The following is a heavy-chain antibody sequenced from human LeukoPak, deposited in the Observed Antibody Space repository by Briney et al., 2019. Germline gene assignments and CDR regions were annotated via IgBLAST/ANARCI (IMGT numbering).Heavy chain of an antibody. J-gene: IGHJ4*02. CDR2: IHHSGST. CDR1: GYFISSGYY. V-gene: IGHV4-38-2*02. D-gene: IGHD6-19*01. Sequence: PSETLSLTCTVSGYFISSGYYWGWIRQPPGKGLQWIGSIHHSGSTYYNPSLKSRVTISVDTSKDQFSLKLSSVTAADTAVYYCARTSSSGLVGGYYFDYWGQGTLVTVSS. CDR3: ARTSSSGLVGGYYFDY.